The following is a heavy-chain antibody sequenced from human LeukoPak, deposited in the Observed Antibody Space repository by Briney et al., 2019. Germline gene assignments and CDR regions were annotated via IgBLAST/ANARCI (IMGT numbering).Heavy chain of an antibody. V-gene: IGHV3-23*01. J-gene: IGHJ4*02. D-gene: IGHD6-6*01. CDR1: GFTFSNYA. CDR2: ISSSGAT. CDR3: AKGWSIAARRDYFDY. Sequence: GGSLRLSCAASGFTFSNYAMTWVRQAPGKGLEWVSAISSSGATYYADSVKGRFTISRDNSKNTLYLQMNSLRAEDTAVYYCAKGWSIAARRDYFDYWGQGTLVTVSS.